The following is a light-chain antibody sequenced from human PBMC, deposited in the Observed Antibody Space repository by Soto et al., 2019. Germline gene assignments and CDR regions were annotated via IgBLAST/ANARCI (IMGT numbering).Light chain of an antibody. CDR2: DVR. V-gene: IGLV2-14*01. Sequence: QSALTQPASVSGSPGQSITISCTGTSSDAGGYNYVSWYQQHPGKAPKLMIYDVRNRPSGVSNRFSGSKSVNTASLTISGLQAEDEADYYCSSYTTISTYVFGTGTKATVL. J-gene: IGLJ1*01. CDR3: SSYTTISTYV. CDR1: SSDAGGYNY.